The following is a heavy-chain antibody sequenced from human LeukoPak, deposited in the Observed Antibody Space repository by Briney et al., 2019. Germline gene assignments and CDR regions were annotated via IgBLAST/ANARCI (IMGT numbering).Heavy chain of an antibody. J-gene: IGHJ4*02. Sequence: ASVKVSCKASGYTFTGYYMHWVRQAPGQGLGWMGRINPNSGGTNYAQKFQGRVTMTRDTSISTAYMELSRLRSDDTAVYYCARVSSVSGDYSRGNDYWGQGTLVTVSS. CDR3: ARVSSVSGDYSRGNDY. V-gene: IGHV1-2*06. CDR1: GYTFTGYY. D-gene: IGHD4-17*01. CDR2: INPNSGGT.